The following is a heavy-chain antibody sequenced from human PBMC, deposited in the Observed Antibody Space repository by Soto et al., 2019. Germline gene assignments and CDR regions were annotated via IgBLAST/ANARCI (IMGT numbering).Heavy chain of an antibody. CDR1: GFTFSSYA. V-gene: IGHV3-30-3*01. Sequence: GGSLRLSCAASGFTFSSYAMHWVRQAPGKGLEWVAVISYDGSNKYYADSVKGRFTISRDNSKNTLYLQMNSLRAEDTAVYYCARERRGSGSSRHFDYWGQGTLVTVSS. CDR3: ARERRGSGSSRHFDY. CDR2: ISYDGSNK. D-gene: IGHD3-10*01. J-gene: IGHJ4*02.